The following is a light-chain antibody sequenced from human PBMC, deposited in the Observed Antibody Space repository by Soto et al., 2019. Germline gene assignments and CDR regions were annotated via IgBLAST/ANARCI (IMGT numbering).Light chain of an antibody. V-gene: IGKV3-15*01. CDR1: QSVSSN. J-gene: IGKJ5*01. CDR2: GAS. CDR3: QQRNVWPPVT. Sequence: EIVMTQSPATLSVSPGERATLSCRASQSVSSNLAWYQQKPGQAPRLLIYGASTRATDIPARFSGSGSGTEFTLTISSLQSEDFVVYYCQQRNVWPPVTFGQGTRLEIK.